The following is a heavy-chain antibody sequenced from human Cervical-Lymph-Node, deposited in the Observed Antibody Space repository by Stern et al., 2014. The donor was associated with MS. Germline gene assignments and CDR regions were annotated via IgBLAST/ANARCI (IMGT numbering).Heavy chain of an antibody. D-gene: IGHD6-19*01. CDR3: TRSSEVAANVGDFDY. J-gene: IGHJ4*02. Sequence: VQLVESGAEVKKPGASVKVSCKASGYTFTSYGISWVRQAPGQGLEWMGWISAYNGNTNYAQKLQGRVTMTTDTSTSTAYMELRSLRSDDTAVYYCTRSSEVAANVGDFDYWGQGTLVTVSS. V-gene: IGHV1-18*01. CDR2: ISAYNGNT. CDR1: GYTFTSYG.